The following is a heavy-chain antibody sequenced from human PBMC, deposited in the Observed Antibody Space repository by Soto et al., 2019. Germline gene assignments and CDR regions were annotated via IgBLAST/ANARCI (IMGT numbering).Heavy chain of an antibody. D-gene: IGHD3-22*01. Sequence: GESLKISCKDSGYSFTSYWIAWVRQVPGKGLEWMGIIYPGDSDTRYSPSFQGQVTISADQSINTAYLQWSSLKASDTAMYYCARLFHYYSSGPPNWFDPWGQGTLVSAPQ. V-gene: IGHV5-51*01. CDR1: GYSFTSYW. CDR3: ARLFHYYSSGPPNWFDP. CDR2: IYPGDSDT. J-gene: IGHJ5*02.